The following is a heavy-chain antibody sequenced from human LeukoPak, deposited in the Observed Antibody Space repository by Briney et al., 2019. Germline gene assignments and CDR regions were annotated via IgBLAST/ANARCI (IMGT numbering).Heavy chain of an antibody. J-gene: IGHJ1*01. CDR2: IYYSGST. V-gene: IGHV4-31*03. D-gene: IGHD3-22*01. CDR1: GGSISSGGYY. CDR3: ARDNYASSGYHVYFQH. Sequence: PSQTLSLTCTVSGGSISSGGYYWSWIRQHPGKGLEWIGDIYYSGSTYYNPSLESRVTISVDTSKNQFSLKLTSVTAADTAVYYCARDNYASSGYHVYFQHWGQGTLVTVSS.